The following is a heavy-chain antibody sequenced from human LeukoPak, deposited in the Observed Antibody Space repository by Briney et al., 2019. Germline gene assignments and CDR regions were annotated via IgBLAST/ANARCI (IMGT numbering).Heavy chain of an antibody. V-gene: IGHV3-23*01. CDR3: ATSRYGDYGVYFDY. CDR2: ISGSGGST. CDR1: GFTFSSYA. J-gene: IGHJ4*02. D-gene: IGHD4-17*01. Sequence: GGSLRLSCAASGFTFSSYAMSWVRQAPGKGLEWVSAISGSGGSTYYADSVKGQFTISRDNSKNTLYLQMNSLRAEDTAVYYCATSRYGDYGVYFDYWGQGTLVTVSS.